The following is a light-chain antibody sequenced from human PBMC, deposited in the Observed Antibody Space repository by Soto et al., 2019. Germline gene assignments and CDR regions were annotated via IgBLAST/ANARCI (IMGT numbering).Light chain of an antibody. V-gene: IGLV2-14*01. Sequence: QSALTQPASVSGSHGQSITISCTGTSSDVGGYNYVSWYQQHPGKAPKLMIYDVSNRPSGVSNRFSGSKSGNTASLTISGLQAEDEADYYRSSYTSSSTLGYVFGTGTKVTVL. CDR2: DVS. CDR3: SSYTSSSTLGYV. CDR1: SSDVGGYNY. J-gene: IGLJ1*01.